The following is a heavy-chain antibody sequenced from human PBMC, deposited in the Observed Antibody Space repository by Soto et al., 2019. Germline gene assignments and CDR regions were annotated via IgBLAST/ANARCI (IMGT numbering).Heavy chain of an antibody. D-gene: IGHD3-3*01. CDR2: ISNDGNSE. J-gene: IGHJ4*02. CDR1: GFTFSAFG. V-gene: IGHV3-30*18. CDR3: AKTITTVGVSSTGRGALLDN. Sequence: QVQLVESGGGVVQPGRPLRLSCAASGFTFSAFGMHWVRQAPGKGLEWVAVISNDGNSEHYADSVKGRFTISRDNSKNTFYLQMNSLSVEDTAVYYCAKTITTVGVSSTGRGALLDNWGQGILVSVSS.